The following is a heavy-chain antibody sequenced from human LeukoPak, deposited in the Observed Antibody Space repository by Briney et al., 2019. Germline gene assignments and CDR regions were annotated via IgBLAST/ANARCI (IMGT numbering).Heavy chain of an antibody. V-gene: IGHV4-39*01. CDR1: GDAITNSNFY. CDR3: AGRGIVTGYFDF. J-gene: IGHJ4*02. CDR2: IFHSGST. Sequence: SETLSLTCTVSGDAITNSNFYWGWIRQSPGKGLEWIGSIFHSGSTNYNPSLKSPVTISGDTSKNQFYLRVRSVTAAETALYYCAGRGIVTGYFDFWGRGTLVTVSS. D-gene: IGHD3-9*01.